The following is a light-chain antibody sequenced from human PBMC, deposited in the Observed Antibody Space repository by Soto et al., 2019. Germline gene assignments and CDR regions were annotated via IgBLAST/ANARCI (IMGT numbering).Light chain of an antibody. V-gene: IGLV2-14*01. Sequence: QSALTQPASLSGSPGQSITISCTGTSSDVGGYNYVSWYQQHPGKAPKLMIYEVTNRPSGVSNRFSGSKSGNTASLTISGLQAEDAGDSYCNSYTTSSTVVFGGGTKVTVL. CDR3: NSYTTSSTVV. J-gene: IGLJ2*01. CDR2: EVT. CDR1: SSDVGGYNY.